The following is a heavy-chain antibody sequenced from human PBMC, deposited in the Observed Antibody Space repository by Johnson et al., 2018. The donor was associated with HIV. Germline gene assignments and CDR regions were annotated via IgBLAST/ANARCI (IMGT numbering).Heavy chain of an antibody. CDR2: IKQDGSEK. CDR3: AKVKLELRYGAFDI. D-gene: IGHD1-7*01. CDR1: GFTFSSYW. Sequence: VQLVESGGGLVQPGGSLRLSCAASGFTFSSYWMSWVRQAPGKGLEWVANIKQDGSEKYYVDSVKGLFTISRDNSKNTLYLHMNSLRAEDTAVYYCAKVKLELRYGAFDIWGQGTMVTVSS. J-gene: IGHJ3*02. V-gene: IGHV3-7*01.